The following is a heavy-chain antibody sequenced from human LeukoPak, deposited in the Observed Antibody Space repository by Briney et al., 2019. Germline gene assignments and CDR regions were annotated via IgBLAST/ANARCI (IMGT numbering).Heavy chain of an antibody. J-gene: IGHJ4*02. CDR1: GFTFSSYS. CDR2: ISSSSSYI. CDR3: AREARGDPGYFDY. Sequence: GGSLRLSFAASGFTFSSYSMNWVRQAPGKWLEWVSSISSSSSYIYYADSVKGRFTISRDKAKNSLYLQMNSLRAEDTAVYYCAREARGDPGYFDYWGQGTLVTVSS. D-gene: IGHD2-21*02. V-gene: IGHV3-21*01.